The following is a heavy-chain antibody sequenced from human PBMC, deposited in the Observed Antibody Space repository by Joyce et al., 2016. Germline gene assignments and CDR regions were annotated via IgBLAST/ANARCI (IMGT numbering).Heavy chain of an antibody. J-gene: IGHJ6*01. V-gene: IGHV1-69*06. CDR3: AREGDFDPPLGYHYGLDV. CDR1: GGTFSSHA. D-gene: IGHD3-16*01. Sequence: QVQLVQSGAEVKKPGSSVKVSCKASGGTFSSHAIHWVRQAPGQGLGWMGWFSPVFGTVNYAHKFQCRVSITADKSTSTACMELSSLKSEDTAVYYCAREGDFDPPLGYHYGLDVWGQGTTVTVSS. CDR2: FSPVFGTV.